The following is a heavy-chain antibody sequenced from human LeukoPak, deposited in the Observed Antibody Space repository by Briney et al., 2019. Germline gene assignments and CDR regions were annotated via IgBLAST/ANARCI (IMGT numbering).Heavy chain of an antibody. J-gene: IGHJ6*02. D-gene: IGHD3-10*01. V-gene: IGHV3-53*01. Sequence: GGSLRLSCAVSGFTVSSDYMSWVRQAPGKGLEWVSVIYAGGNTFYADSVKGRFTISRDNAKNSLYLQMNSLRAEDTAVYYCARALWSGPVYYGMDVWGQGTTVTVSS. CDR2: IYAGGNT. CDR3: ARALWSGPVYYGMDV. CDR1: GFTVSSDY.